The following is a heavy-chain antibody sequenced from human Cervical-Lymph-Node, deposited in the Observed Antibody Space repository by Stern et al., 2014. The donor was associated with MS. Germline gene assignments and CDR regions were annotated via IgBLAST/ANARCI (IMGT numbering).Heavy chain of an antibody. V-gene: IGHV1-8*01. D-gene: IGHD3-3*01. CDR3: TRGLSA. CDR1: GDTFTSDD. CDR2: MNPDSGDT. Sequence: VQLVESGAEVKKPGASVKVSCKASGDTFTSDDINWVRQVPGQGLEWMGWMNPDSGDTGYAQKFRGKFTITRDLSINTAYMEMSSLKFEDTAVYYCTRGLSAWGQGTLVTVSS. J-gene: IGHJ4*02.